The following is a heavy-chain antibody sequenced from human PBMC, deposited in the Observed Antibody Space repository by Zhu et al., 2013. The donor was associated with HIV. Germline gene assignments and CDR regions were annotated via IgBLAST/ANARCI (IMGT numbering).Heavy chain of an antibody. Sequence: QVQLVQSGAEVKKPGASVKVSCKASGYTFTSYGISWVRQAPGQGLEWMGWISAYNGNTNYAQKLQGRVTMTTDTSTSTAYMELRSLRSDDTAVYYCARERGGDYDFWSGYPPDAFDIWGQGTMVTVSS. CDR3: ARERGGDYDFWSGYPPDAFDI. D-gene: IGHD3-3*01. CDR2: ISAYNGNT. J-gene: IGHJ3*02. V-gene: IGHV1-18*01. CDR1: GYTFTSYG.